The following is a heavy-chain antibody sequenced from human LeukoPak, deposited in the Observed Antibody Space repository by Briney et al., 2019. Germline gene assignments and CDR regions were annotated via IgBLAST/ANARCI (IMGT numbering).Heavy chain of an antibody. V-gene: IGHV4-34*01. D-gene: IGHD4-17*01. Sequence: SETLSLTCAVYGGSFSGYYWSWIRQPPGKGLEWIGEINHSGSTNYNPSLKSRVTISVDTSKKQFSLKLTSVTAADTAVYYCARRVTTRLPFRYWGQGTLVTVSS. CDR2: INHSGST. J-gene: IGHJ4*02. CDR1: GGSFSGYY. CDR3: ARRVTTRLPFRY.